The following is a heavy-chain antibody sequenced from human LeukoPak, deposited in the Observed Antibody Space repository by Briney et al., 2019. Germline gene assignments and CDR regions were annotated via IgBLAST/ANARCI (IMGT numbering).Heavy chain of an antibody. CDR2: IIPIFGTA. CDR3: ARAFVVVVAAAFDI. CDR1: GGTFSSYA. D-gene: IGHD2-15*01. J-gene: IGHJ3*02. V-gene: IGHV1-69*13. Sequence: ASVKVSCKASGGTFSSYAISWVRQAPGQGLEWMGGIIPIFGTANYAQKFQGRVTITADESTSTAYMELSSLRSADTAVYNCARAFVVVVAAAFDIWGQGTMVTVSS.